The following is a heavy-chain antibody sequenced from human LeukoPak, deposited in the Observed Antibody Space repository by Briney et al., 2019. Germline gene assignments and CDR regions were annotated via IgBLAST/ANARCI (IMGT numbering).Heavy chain of an antibody. D-gene: IGHD3-22*01. CDR1: GYTFTSYG. V-gene: IGHV1-18*01. J-gene: IGHJ4*02. CDR3: ARVKGYYDSSGSPGYYFDY. CDR2: ISAYNGNT. Sequence: ASVEVSCKASGYTFTSYGISWVRQAPGQGLEWMGWISAYNGNTNYAQKLQGRVTMTRDTSTSTVYMELSSLRSEDTAVYCCARVKGYYDSSGSPGYYFDYWGQGTLVTVSS.